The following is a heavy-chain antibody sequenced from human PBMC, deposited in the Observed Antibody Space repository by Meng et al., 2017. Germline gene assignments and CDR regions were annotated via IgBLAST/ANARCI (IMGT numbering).Heavy chain of an antibody. CDR1: GGTFSSYA. D-gene: IGHD3-22*01. Sequence: SVKVSCKASGGTFSSYAISWVRQATGQGLEWMGGINPIFGTANYAQKFQGRVTITTDESTSTAYMELSNLRSEGTTVYYCARVVSYDNSGYQGAFDYWGQGTLVTVSS. CDR3: ARVVSYDNSGYQGAFDY. J-gene: IGHJ4*02. CDR2: INPIFGTA. V-gene: IGHV1-69*05.